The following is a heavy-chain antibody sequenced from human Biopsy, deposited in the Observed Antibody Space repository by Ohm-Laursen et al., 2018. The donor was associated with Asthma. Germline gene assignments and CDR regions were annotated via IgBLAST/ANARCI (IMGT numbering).Heavy chain of an antibody. D-gene: IGHD3-10*01. CDR3: ARTIMVRGKYCFDY. CDR1: GVSLSTRGMC. V-gene: IGHV2-70*01. J-gene: IGHJ4*02. CDR2: IDWEDDK. Sequence: PPQTLTLTCTFSGVSLSTRGMCVSWIRQPPGKALEWLALIDWEDDKHYSTSLKTRLTISKDASKNQVVLTMTNMDTVDTATYYCARTIMVRGKYCFDYWGQGTRVTVSS.